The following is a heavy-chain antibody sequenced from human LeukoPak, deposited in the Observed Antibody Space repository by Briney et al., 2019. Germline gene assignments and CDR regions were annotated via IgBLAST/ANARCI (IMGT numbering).Heavy chain of an antibody. CDR3: AKEGSSPHGDYYMDV. CDR1: GFTFSDYY. J-gene: IGHJ6*03. Sequence: PGGSLRLSCAASGFTFSDYYMSWIRQAPGKGLEWVSAISGSGGSTYYADSVKGRFTISRDNSKNTLYLQMNSLRAEDTAVYYCAKEGSSPHGDYYMDVWGKGTTVTVSS. CDR2: ISGSGGST. D-gene: IGHD6-13*01. V-gene: IGHV3-23*01.